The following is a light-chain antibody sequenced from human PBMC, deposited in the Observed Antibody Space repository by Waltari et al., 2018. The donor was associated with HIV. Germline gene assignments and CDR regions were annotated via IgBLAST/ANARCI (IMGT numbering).Light chain of an antibody. CDR1: HTISRF. V-gene: IGKV1-39*01. J-gene: IGKJ1*01. CDR2: SAS. Sequence: DIQMTQSPSSLSASVGDRVTVTCWANHTISRFLNWYQHKPGKAPNLLISSASNLHSGVPSRFGGSGAGTDFALTISSLQPEDFAVYYCQQTYSGPWTFGQGTKIDIK. CDR3: QQTYSGPWT.